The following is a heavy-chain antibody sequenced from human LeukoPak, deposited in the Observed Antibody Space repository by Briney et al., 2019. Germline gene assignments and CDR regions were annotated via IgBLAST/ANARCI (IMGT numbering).Heavy chain of an antibody. CDR3: AKVDIVVVPAAKTEYFQH. J-gene: IGHJ1*01. CDR2: ISGSGGST. CDR1: GFTFSSYA. D-gene: IGHD2-2*01. V-gene: IGHV3-23*01. Sequence: GGSLRLSCAASGFTFSSYAMSWVRQAPGKGLEWVSAISGSGGSTYYADSVKGRFTISRDNSKNTLYLQMNSLRAEDTAVYYCAKVDIVVVPAAKTEYFQHWGQGTLVTVSS.